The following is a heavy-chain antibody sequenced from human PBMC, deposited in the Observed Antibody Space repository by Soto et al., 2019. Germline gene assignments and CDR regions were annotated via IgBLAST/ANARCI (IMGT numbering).Heavy chain of an antibody. Sequence: QVQLVQSGAEVKKPGSSVKVSCQASGGTFSSYAISWVRQAPGQGLEWMGGIIPIFSTAKYAQKFQGRVTITADESTSTAYMELSSLRSDDTAVYYCARGGSYDILTGSPPPFDYWGHGSLVTVSS. CDR1: GGTFSSYA. CDR3: ARGGSYDILTGSPPPFDY. D-gene: IGHD3-9*01. J-gene: IGHJ4*01. CDR2: IIPIFSTA. V-gene: IGHV1-69*12.